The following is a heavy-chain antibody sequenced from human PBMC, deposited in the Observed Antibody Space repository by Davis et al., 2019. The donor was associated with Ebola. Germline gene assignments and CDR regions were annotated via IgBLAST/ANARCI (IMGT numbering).Heavy chain of an antibody. J-gene: IGHJ4*02. CDR3: ARGGYSGYNTKNFDY. V-gene: IGHV1-2*02. CDR1: GYTFTGYY. CDR2: INPNSGGT. Sequence: AASVKVSCKASGYTFTGYYIHWVRQAPGQGLEWMGWINPNSGGTNYAQKFQGRVTMTRDTSISTAYMELSRLRSDDTAVYYCARGGYSGYNTKNFDYWGQGTLVTVSS. D-gene: IGHD5-12*01.